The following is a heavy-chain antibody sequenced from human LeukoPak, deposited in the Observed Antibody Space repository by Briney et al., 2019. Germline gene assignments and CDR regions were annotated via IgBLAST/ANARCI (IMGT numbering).Heavy chain of an antibody. CDR3: ARAVAGDFDY. J-gene: IGHJ4*01. V-gene: IGHV4-31*03. CDR1: GGSISSGGYY. D-gene: IGHD6-19*01. CDR2: IYCSGST. Sequence: SETPSLTCTVSGGSISSGGYYWSWIRQHPGKGLEWIGYIYCSGSTYYNPSLKSRVTVSVDTSKNQFSLKLSSVTAADTAVYYCARAVAGDFDYWGQGTLVTVSS.